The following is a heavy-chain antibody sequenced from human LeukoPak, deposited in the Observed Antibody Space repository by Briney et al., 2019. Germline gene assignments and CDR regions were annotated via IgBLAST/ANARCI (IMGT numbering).Heavy chain of an antibody. J-gene: IGHJ4*02. CDR1: GFTFSSYA. V-gene: IGHV3-23*01. D-gene: IGHD1-26*01. Sequence: GGSLRLSCAASGFTFSSYAMSWVRQAPGKGLEWGSAISGSGGSTYYADSVKGRFTISRDNSKNTLYLQMNSLRAEDTAVYYCAKDVRNSGGPFDYWGQGTLVTVSS. CDR3: AKDVRNSGGPFDY. CDR2: ISGSGGST.